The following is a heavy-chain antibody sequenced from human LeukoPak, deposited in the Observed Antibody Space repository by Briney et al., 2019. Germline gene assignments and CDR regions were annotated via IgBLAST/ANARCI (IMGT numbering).Heavy chain of an antibody. J-gene: IGHJ4*02. V-gene: IGHV3-23*01. CDR3: AKDTYYYGSGSSTDY. CDR1: GFTFSSYA. CDR2: ISGSGGST. Sequence: GGSLRLSCAASGFTFSSYAMSWVRQAPGKGLEWVSAISGSGGSTYYADSVKGRFTISRDNSKHTLYLQMNSLRAEDTAVYYCAKDTYYYGSGSSTDYWGQGTLVTVSS. D-gene: IGHD3-10*01.